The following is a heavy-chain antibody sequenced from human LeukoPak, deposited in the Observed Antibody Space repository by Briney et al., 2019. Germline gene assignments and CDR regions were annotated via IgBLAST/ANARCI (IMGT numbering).Heavy chain of an antibody. CDR1: GFTFGDYV. CDR3: TRRYNYDSSGYYYVRDAFDI. V-gene: IGHV3-49*04. D-gene: IGHD3-22*01. J-gene: IGHJ3*02. CDR2: IRSKAYGGTT. Sequence: GRSLRLSCTASGFTFGDYVMSWVRQAPGKGLEWVGFIRSKAYGGTTKNAASVKGRFTISRDDSRSIAYLQMNSLKTEDTAVYYCTRRYNYDSSGYYYVRDAFDIWGQGTMVTVSS.